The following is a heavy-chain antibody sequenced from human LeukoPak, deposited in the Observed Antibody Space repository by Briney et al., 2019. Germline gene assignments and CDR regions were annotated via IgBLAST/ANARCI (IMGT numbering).Heavy chain of an antibody. Sequence: GSSVTVSCKASGGTFSDYAFSWVRQAPGQGLEWMGGIIPIFGTGEYAQKFQGRVSLTTDESTSTVYMGMSSLRSEDTAVYYCARTRDGYKYGFDHWGQGTLVTVSS. D-gene: IGHD5-24*01. CDR1: GGTFSDYA. CDR3: ARTRDGYKYGFDH. CDR2: IIPIFGTG. J-gene: IGHJ4*02. V-gene: IGHV1-69*05.